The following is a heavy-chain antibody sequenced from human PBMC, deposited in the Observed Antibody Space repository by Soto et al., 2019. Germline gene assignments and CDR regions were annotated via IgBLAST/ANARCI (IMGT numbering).Heavy chain of an antibody. CDR2: ISGSGGST. CDR3: AKVDCSSTSCRYYYYGMDV. CDR1: GFTFSSYA. J-gene: IGHJ6*02. D-gene: IGHD2-2*01. V-gene: IGHV3-23*01. Sequence: VGSLRLSCAASGFTFSSYAMSLVRQAPGKGLEWVSAISGSGGSTYYADSVKGRFTISRDNSKNTLYLQMNSLRAEDTAVYYCAKVDCSSTSCRYYYYGMDVWGQGTTVIVSS.